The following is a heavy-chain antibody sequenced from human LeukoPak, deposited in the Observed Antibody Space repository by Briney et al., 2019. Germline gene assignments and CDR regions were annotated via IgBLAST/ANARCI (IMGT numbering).Heavy chain of an antibody. CDR3: ARDLNYYGSGSRGSYYYYMDV. CDR1: GYTFTGYY. V-gene: IGHV1-2*02. CDR2: INPNSGDT. J-gene: IGHJ6*03. Sequence: ASVKVSCKASGYTFTGYYMHWVRQAPGQGLEWMGWINPNSGDTKYAQKFQGRVTMTRDTSISTAYMELSRLRADDTAVYYCARDLNYYGSGSRGSYYYYMDVWGKGTTVTVSS. D-gene: IGHD3-10*01.